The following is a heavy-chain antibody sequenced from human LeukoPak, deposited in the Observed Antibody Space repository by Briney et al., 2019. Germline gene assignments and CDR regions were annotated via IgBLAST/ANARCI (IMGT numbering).Heavy chain of an antibody. CDR3: ARVVPGRKDAFDI. V-gene: IGHV4-61*02. CDR2: IYTSGST. Sequence: SQTLSLTCTVSGGSISSGSYYWSWIRQPAGKGLEWIGRIYTSGSTNYNRSLKSRVTISVDTSKNQFSLKLSSVTAAYTAVYYCARVVPGRKDAFDIWGQGTMVTVSS. D-gene: IGHD2-2*01. J-gene: IGHJ3*02. CDR1: GGSISSGSYY.